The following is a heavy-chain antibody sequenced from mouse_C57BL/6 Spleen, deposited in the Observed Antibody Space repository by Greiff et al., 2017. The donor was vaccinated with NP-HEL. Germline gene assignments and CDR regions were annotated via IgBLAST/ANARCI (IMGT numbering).Heavy chain of an antibody. CDR1: GYTFTSYG. CDR3: ARSGMGILLRYYAMDY. J-gene: IGHJ4*01. D-gene: IGHD1-1*01. V-gene: IGHV1-81*01. Sequence: QVQLKESGAELARPGASVKLSCKASGYTFTSYGISWVKQRTGQGLEWIGEIYPRSGNTYYNEKFKGKATLTADKSSSTAYMELRSLTSEDSAVYFCARSGMGILLRYYAMDYWGQGTSVTVSS. CDR2: IYPRSGNT.